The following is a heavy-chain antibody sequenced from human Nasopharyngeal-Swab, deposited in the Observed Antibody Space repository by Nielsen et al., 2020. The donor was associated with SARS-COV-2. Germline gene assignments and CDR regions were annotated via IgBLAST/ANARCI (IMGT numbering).Heavy chain of an antibody. CDR2: ISAYNGNT. D-gene: IGHD3-10*01. J-gene: IGHJ4*02. CDR3: ARVGAYYGSGIERDY. V-gene: IGHV1-18*01. CDR1: GYTFTSYG. Sequence: ASVKVSCKASGYTFTSYGISWVRQAPGQGLEWMGWISAYNGNTNYAQMLQGRVTMTTDTSTSTAYMELRSLRSDDTAVYYCARVGAYYGSGIERDYWGQGTLVTVSS.